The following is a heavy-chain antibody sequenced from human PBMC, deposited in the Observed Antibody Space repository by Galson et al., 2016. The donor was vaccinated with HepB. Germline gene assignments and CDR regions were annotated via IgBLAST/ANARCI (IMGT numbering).Heavy chain of an antibody. CDR3: GILYGGFDP. Sequence: SLRLSCAASGLPSSNYAMHRVRQAPGKGLECVSLSSGDRRNTYYADSVKGRFSISRDNSKKSLYLEMNSLRTEDTAFYYCGILYGGFDPWGQGTLVTVSS. CDR2: SSGDRRNT. J-gene: IGHJ5*02. V-gene: IGHV3-43*02. CDR1: GLPSSNYA. D-gene: IGHD2/OR15-2a*01.